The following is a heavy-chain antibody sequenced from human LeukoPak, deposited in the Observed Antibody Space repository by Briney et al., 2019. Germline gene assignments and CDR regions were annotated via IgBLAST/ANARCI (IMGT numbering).Heavy chain of an antibody. D-gene: IGHD3-16*01. J-gene: IGHJ6*03. CDR1: GYTFTGYY. CDR3: ARGEGYYYYYMDV. Sequence: ASVKVSCKASGYTFTGYYMHWVRQAPGQGLEWMGWINPNSGGTNYAQKFQGRVTMTRDTFISTAYMELSRLRSDDTAVYYCARGEGYYYYYMDVWGKGTTVTVSS. CDR2: INPNSGGT. V-gene: IGHV1-2*02.